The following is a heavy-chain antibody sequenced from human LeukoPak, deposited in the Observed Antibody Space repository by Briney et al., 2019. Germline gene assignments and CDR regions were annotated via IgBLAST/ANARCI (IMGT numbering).Heavy chain of an antibody. J-gene: IGHJ6*04. V-gene: IGHV4-59*01. Sequence: SETLSLTCTVSGGSISSYYWSWIRLPPGKGLEWIGYIYYSGSTNYNPSLKSRVTISVDTSKNQFSLKLSSVTAADTAVYYCARVHCSGGSCYSLDYYYYYGMDVWGKGTTVTVSS. CDR3: ARVHCSGGSCYSLDYYYYYGMDV. CDR1: GGSISSYY. CDR2: IYYSGST. D-gene: IGHD2-15*01.